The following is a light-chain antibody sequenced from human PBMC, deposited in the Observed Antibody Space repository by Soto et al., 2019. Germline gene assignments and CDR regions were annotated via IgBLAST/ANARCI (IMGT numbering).Light chain of an antibody. Sequence: DIQMTQSPSSVSSSVGDRVTLTCRASQGIGDRLAWYQQKPGEAPKLLISAASSLGSGVPSRFSGSGSGTDFTLTISSLQPEDFATYYCQQANSFPFTFGGGTKVDIK. CDR3: QQANSFPFT. CDR1: QGIGDR. CDR2: AAS. J-gene: IGKJ4*01. V-gene: IGKV1-12*01.